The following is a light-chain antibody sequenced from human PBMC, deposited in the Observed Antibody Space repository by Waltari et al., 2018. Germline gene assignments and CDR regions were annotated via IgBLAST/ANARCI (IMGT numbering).Light chain of an antibody. CDR1: QSVLYSSNNKNY. Sequence: DIVMTQSPESLAVSLGERATINCKSSQSVLYSSNNKNYLAWYQQKPGQPPKLLIYWASTRESGVPDRFSGSGSGTYFTLIISSLQAEDVAVYYCPQYYRTPLTFGGGTKVEIK. V-gene: IGKV4-1*01. J-gene: IGKJ4*01. CDR2: WAS. CDR3: PQYYRTPLT.